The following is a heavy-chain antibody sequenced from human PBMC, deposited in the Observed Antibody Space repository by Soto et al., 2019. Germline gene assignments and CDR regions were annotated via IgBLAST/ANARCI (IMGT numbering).Heavy chain of an antibody. V-gene: IGHV3-21*01. Sequence: EVQLVESGGGLVKPGGSLTLYCAGSGFAFRSYNMNWVRQPPGKGLEWVASISSGSSNIYYADSVKGRFTISRDNAKDSLYLQMDSLRAEDSAVYYCASATVVAGTFDFWGQGTLLTVSS. CDR2: ISSGSSNI. CDR1: GFAFRSYN. D-gene: IGHD2-15*01. J-gene: IGHJ4*02. CDR3: ASATVVAGTFDF.